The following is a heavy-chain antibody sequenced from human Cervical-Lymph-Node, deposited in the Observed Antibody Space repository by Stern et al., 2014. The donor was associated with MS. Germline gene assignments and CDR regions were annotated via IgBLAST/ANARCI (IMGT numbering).Heavy chain of an antibody. CDR3: ARVAVAGTAYYYYGMDV. CDR1: GYTFTSYY. D-gene: IGHD6-19*01. J-gene: IGHJ6*04. Sequence: VQLVESGAEVKKPGASVKVSCKTSGYTFTSYYIHWVRQAPGQGLEWMGIINPSGGSTSYAQKFQDRVTMTRDTSTSTVYMELSSLRSDDTALYYCARVAVAGTAYYYYGMDVWGKGTTVTVSS. V-gene: IGHV1-46*01. CDR2: INPSGGST.